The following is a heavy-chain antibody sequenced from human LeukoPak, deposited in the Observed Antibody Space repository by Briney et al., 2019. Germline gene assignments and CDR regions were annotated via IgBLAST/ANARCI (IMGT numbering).Heavy chain of an antibody. J-gene: IGHJ4*02. CDR2: GHSSGRT. D-gene: IGHD6-19*01. CDR3: ARRDITSGWSFNY. Sequence: PSETLSLTCSVSGDSISNYHWSWIRQPAGKGLEWIGQGHSSGRTNYNPPLESRVTVSIDTPENQFSLTIRSVTAADTAIYYCARRDITSGWSFNYWGQGILVTVS. CDR1: GDSISNYH. V-gene: IGHV4-4*07.